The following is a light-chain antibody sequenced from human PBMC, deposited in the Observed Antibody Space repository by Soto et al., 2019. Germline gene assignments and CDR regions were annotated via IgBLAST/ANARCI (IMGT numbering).Light chain of an antibody. J-gene: IGLJ3*02. V-gene: IGLV4-60*02. CDR2: LEGDGSY. CDR3: ETWDDKTWV. CDR1: SGHSSFI. Sequence: QLVLTQSSSASASLGSSVKLTCTLSSGHSSFIIAWHQQQPGKAPRFLMKLEGDGSYDKGSGVPDRFSGSSSGADRYLTISNLQFEDEADYYCETWDDKTWVFGGGTKLTVL.